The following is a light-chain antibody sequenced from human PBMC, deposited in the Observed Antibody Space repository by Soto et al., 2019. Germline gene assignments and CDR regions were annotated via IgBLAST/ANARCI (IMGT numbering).Light chain of an antibody. CDR1: SSDVGGYNY. CDR3: CSYAGSYTYV. V-gene: IGLV2-11*01. CDR2: DVT. Sequence: QSVLTQPRSVSGSPGQSVTISCTGTSSDVGGYNYVSWYQHHPGKAPKLMIYDVTKRPSGVRDRFSASKSGNTASLTISGLQAEDEADYHCCSYAGSYTYVFGTGTKV. J-gene: IGLJ1*01.